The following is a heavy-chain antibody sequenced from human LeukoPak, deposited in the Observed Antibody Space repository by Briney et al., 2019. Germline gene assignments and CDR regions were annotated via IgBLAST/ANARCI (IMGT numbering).Heavy chain of an antibody. J-gene: IGHJ4*02. CDR3: ARIEGHCSGGSCYSDY. Sequence: GGSLRLSCAASGFTFSSYSMNWVRQAPGKGLEWVSSISSSSSYIYYADSVKGRFTISRDNAKNSLYLQMNSLRAEDTAVYYCARIEGHCSGGSCYSDYWGQGTLVTVSS. CDR1: GFTFSSYS. D-gene: IGHD2-15*01. V-gene: IGHV3-21*01. CDR2: ISSSSSYI.